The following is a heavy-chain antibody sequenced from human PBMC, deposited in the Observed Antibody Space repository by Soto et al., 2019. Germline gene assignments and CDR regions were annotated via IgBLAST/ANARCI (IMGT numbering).Heavy chain of an antibody. CDR2: ISGSGGST. Sequence: GGSLRLSCAVSGFTFSSYAMSWVRQAPGKGLEWVSAISGSGGSTYYADSVKGRFTISRDNSKNTLYLQMNSLRAEDTAVYYCAKEVRSMIVVVITSFDYWGQGTLVTVSS. D-gene: IGHD3-22*01. CDR3: AKEVRSMIVVVITSFDY. CDR1: GFTFSSYA. J-gene: IGHJ4*02. V-gene: IGHV3-23*01.